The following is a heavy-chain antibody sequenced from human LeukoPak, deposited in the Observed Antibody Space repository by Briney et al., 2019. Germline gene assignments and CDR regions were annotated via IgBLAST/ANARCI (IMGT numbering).Heavy chain of an antibody. CDR2: ISAYNGNT. CDR3: ARVWALTNYYSMDV. J-gene: IGHJ6*03. CDR1: GYAFTSYG. V-gene: IGHV1-18*01. Sequence: ASVKVSCKASGYAFTSYGISWVRQAPGQGLEWMGWISAYNGNTNYAQKLQGRVTMTTDTSTSTAYMELRSLRSDDTAVYYCARVWALTNYYSMDVWGKGTTVTVSS. D-gene: IGHD3-16*01.